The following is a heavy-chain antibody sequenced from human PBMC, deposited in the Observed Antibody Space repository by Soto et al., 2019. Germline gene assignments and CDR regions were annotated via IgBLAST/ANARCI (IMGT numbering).Heavy chain of an antibody. J-gene: IGHJ4*02. V-gene: IGHV3-30-3*01. CDR3: AKDYLRWEFDY. D-gene: IGHD1-26*01. CDR1: GFTFSNYA. CDR2: ISANGNNK. Sequence: QVQLVESGGGVVQPGRSLRLSCAASGFTFSNYAMHWVRQAPGKGLEWVAVISANGNNKYYADSVKGRFTNSRDNAKNTLFLQMNRLSVEDTAIYYCAKDYLRWEFDYWGQGTLVTVSS.